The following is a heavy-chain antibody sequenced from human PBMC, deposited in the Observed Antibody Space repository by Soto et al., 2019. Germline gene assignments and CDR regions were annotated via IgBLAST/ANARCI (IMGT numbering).Heavy chain of an antibody. D-gene: IGHD5-18*01. CDR1: GGSFSGYY. J-gene: IGHJ6*02. Sequence: SETLSLTCAVYGGSFSGYYWSWIRQPPGTGLEWIGEINHSGSTNYNPSLMSRVTISVDTSKNQFSLKLSSVTAADTAVYYCARPRGYSYGYYGYGMDVWGQGTTVTVSS. V-gene: IGHV4-34*01. CDR2: INHSGST. CDR3: ARPRGYSYGYYGYGMDV.